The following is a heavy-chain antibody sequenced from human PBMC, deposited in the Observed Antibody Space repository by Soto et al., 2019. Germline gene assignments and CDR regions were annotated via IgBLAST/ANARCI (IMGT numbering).Heavy chain of an antibody. CDR1: GGTFTSYY. CDR2: INPSGNT. V-gene: IGHV1-46*01. D-gene: IGHD6-19*01. CDR3: AHAITYNRGWFQNWFDP. J-gene: IGHJ5*02. Sequence: ASVKVSCKASGGTFTSYYMHWVRQAPGQGLERMGKINPSGNTSYAQKFQGRVTMTRDTSTSTVYMELSSLRSEDTATYYFAHAITYNRGWFQNWFDPWGQGTLVTVSS.